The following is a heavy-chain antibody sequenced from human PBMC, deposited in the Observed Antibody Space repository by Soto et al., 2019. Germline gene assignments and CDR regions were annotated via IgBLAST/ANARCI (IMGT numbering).Heavy chain of an antibody. CDR1: GGSISSYY. Sequence: QVQLQESGPGLVKPSETLSLTCTVSGGSISSYYWSWIRQPPGKGLEWIGYIYHSGSTNYNPSLKSRVTISVDTSKNQFSLKLSSVTAADTAVYYCARVLEPAPGAIFDYWGQGTLVTVSS. V-gene: IGHV4-59*01. CDR2: IYHSGST. J-gene: IGHJ4*02. D-gene: IGHD3-9*01. CDR3: ARVLEPAPGAIFDY.